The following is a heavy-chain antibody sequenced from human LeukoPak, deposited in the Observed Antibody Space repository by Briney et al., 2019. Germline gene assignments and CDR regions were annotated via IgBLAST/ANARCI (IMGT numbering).Heavy chain of an antibody. CDR2: ISGSGGST. CDR1: GFTFSSYA. J-gene: IGHJ4*02. D-gene: IGHD1-26*01. V-gene: IGHV3-23*01. Sequence: GGSLRLSCAASGFTFSSYAMSWVRQASGKGLEWVSAISGSGGSTYYADSVKGRFTISRDNSKNTLYLQMNSLRAEDTAVYYCARGRELRGTYYPFDYWGQGTRVTVSS. CDR3: ARGRELRGTYYPFDY.